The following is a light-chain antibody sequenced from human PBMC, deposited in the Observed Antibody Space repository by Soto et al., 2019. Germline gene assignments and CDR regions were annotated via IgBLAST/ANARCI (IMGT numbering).Light chain of an antibody. CDR1: SSDIGVYNY. CDR3: TSYAGSNIWV. CDR2: DVT. Sequence: QAVVTQPPSASGSPGQSVTISCTGTSSDIGVYNYVSWYQQHPDKAPKLIISDVTKRPSGVPDRFSGSKSGNTASLTVSGLQAEDEADYYCTSYAGSNIWVFGGGTKITVL. V-gene: IGLV2-8*01. J-gene: IGLJ3*02.